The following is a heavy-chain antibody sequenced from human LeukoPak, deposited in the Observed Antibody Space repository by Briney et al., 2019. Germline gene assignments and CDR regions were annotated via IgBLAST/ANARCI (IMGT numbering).Heavy chain of an antibody. V-gene: IGHV4-34*01. CDR2: INHSAST. CDR3: TRNNWFDP. Sequence: LETLSLTCAVEGGSLSNYYWSWIRQPPGKGLEWIGEINHSASTTYNPSLKSRVTMSVDTSKNQFSLRLTSVTAADTAVYYCTRNNWFDPWGQGTLVTVSS. CDR1: GGSLSNYY. J-gene: IGHJ5*02.